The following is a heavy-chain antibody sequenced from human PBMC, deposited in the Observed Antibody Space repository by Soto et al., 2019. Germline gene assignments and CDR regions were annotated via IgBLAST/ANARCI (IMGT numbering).Heavy chain of an antibody. CDR1: GGTFSSYA. J-gene: IGHJ4*02. CDR3: ARIHSSSSLTFDY. CDR2: IIPIFGTA. Sequence: QVQLVQSGAEVKKPGSSVKVSCKASGGTFSSYAISWVRQAPGQGLEWMGGIIPIFGTANYAQKFQGRVTITADESTRPGYIGLGRLRTEDKAVYYCARIHSSSSLTFDYWGQGTLVTVSS. V-gene: IGHV1-69*01. D-gene: IGHD6-6*01.